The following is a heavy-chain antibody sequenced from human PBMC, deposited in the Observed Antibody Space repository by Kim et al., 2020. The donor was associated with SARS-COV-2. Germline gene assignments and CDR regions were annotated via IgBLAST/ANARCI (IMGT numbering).Heavy chain of an antibody. CDR3: ARTITMVRGVMRGGWFDP. Sequence: KSRVTISVDTSKNQFSLKLSSVTAADTAVYYCARTITMVRGVMRGGWFDPWGQGTLVTVSS. D-gene: IGHD3-10*01. J-gene: IGHJ5*02. V-gene: IGHV4-39*01.